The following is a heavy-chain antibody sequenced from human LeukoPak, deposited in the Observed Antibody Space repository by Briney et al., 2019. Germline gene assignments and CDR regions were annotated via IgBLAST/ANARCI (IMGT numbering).Heavy chain of an antibody. Sequence: SETLSLTCTVSGGSISSGDYYWSWIRQPPGKGLEWIGYIYYSGSTYYNPSLKSRVTISVDTSKNRFSLKLSSVTAADTAVYYCARADTAMVTGFDYWGQGTLVTVSS. CDR2: IYYSGST. V-gene: IGHV4-30-4*01. J-gene: IGHJ4*02. D-gene: IGHD5-18*01. CDR3: ARADTAMVTGFDY. CDR1: GGSISSGDYY.